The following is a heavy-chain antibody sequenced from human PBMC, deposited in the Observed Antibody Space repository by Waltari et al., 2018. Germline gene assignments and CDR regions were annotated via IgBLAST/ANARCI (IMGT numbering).Heavy chain of an antibody. CDR2: SRYRAQSYST. CDR3: SRAIFSSGFYYLDY. CDR1: GFSIGEYS. V-gene: IGHV3-72*01. D-gene: IGHD3-22*01. J-gene: IGHJ4*02. Sequence: VRLVESGGTVVQTGGPLRLSCTASGFSIGEYSIDWLRQAPGKGLEWVGRSRYRAQSYSTDYGASVEGRFTISRDEAKNSLYLQMDRLKTDDTAVYFCSRAIFSSGFYYLDYWGQGTLVTVSS.